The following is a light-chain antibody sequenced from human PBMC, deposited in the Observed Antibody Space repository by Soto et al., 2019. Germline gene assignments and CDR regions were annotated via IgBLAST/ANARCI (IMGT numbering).Light chain of an antibody. J-gene: IGKJ2*01. V-gene: IGKV1-39*01. CDR2: AAS. CDR3: QQSSGIPYT. Sequence: DIQMTQSPSSLSASVGDRVTVTCRASQNIGRYLNWYQQKPGKAPKLLIYAASSLQSGVPSRFSGSGSGTDFTLTIRSLQPEDFATYYCQQSSGIPYTFGQGTKLEIK. CDR1: QNIGRY.